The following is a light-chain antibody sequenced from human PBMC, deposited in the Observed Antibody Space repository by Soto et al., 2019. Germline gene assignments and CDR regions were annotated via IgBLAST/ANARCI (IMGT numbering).Light chain of an antibody. CDR1: ETITDC. J-gene: IGKJ4*01. CDR3: QQNFSPFVT. V-gene: IGKV1-39*01. CDR2: SAS. Sequence: DIQMTQSPPSLSASVGDRVTITCRASETITDCLNWYQLKPGKAPKLLIYSASNLQPGVPSRFSVSGYGTDFTLTLSGLQHEDSATYYCQQNFSPFVTFGAGTKVEV.